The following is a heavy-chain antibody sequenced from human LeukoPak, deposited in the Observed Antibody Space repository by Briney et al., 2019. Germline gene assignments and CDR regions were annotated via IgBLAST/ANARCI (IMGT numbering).Heavy chain of an antibody. CDR1: GFTFSSYW. Sequence: GGSLRLSCAASGFTFSSYWMSWVRQAPGKGLEWVAVISYDGSNKYYADSVKGRFTISRDNPKNTLYLQMNSLRAEDTAVYYCAKEPASSGWYSSFDYWGQGTLVTVSS. D-gene: IGHD6-19*01. V-gene: IGHV3-30*18. J-gene: IGHJ4*02. CDR3: AKEPASSGWYSSFDY. CDR2: ISYDGSNK.